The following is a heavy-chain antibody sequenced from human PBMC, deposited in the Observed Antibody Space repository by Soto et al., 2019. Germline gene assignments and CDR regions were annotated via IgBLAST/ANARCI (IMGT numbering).Heavy chain of an antibody. CDR3: ARDQGGSLEY. CDR1: GFTFSNYW. V-gene: IGHV3-7*01. J-gene: IGHJ4*02. Sequence: PGGSLRLSCATSGFTFSNYWMAWARRAPGKGLEWVANVKHDGSARHHVDSVRGRFTISRDNAKSSLYLEMNSLKAEDTAVYYCARDQGGSLEYWGQGTLVTVSS. CDR2: VKHDGSAR. D-gene: IGHD6-13*01.